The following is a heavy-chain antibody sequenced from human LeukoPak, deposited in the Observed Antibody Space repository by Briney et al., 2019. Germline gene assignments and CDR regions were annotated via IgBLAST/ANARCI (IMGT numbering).Heavy chain of an antibody. J-gene: IGHJ4*02. V-gene: IGHV4-59*12. CDR1: GGSISSYY. CDR2: IYYSGST. D-gene: IGHD3-10*01. CDR3: ARDGDTSVFDY. Sequence: PSETLSLTCTVSGGSISSYYWSWIRQPPGKGLEWIGYIYYSGSTYYNPSLKSRVTISVDRSKNQFSLKLSSVTAADTAVYYCARDGDTSVFDYWGQGTLVTVSS.